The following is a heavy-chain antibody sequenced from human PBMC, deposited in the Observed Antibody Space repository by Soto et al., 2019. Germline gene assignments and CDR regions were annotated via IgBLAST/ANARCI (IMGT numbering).Heavy chain of an antibody. CDR1: SGSFAGYY. Sequence: SATLSLTCALYSGSFAGYYWTWIPYLPGKGLEWIGEINHSGSTNYNPSLKSRVTISVDTSKNQFSLKLSSVTAADTAVYYCARPTGVRYFDRLVAFDIWGQGTMVT. D-gene: IGHD3-9*01. V-gene: IGHV4-34*01. CDR3: ARPTGVRYFDRLVAFDI. CDR2: INHSGST. J-gene: IGHJ3*02.